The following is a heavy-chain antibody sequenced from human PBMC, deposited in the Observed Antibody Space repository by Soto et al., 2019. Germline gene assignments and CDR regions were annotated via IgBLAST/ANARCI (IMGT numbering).Heavy chain of an antibody. CDR1: GFTFSNYW. Sequence: EVQLVESGGGSVQPGGSLRLSCAASGFTFSNYWMHWVRQAPGKGLVWVSRINADGSSTSYVDSVKGRFTISRENAENTVYLQMNSLRAEDTAIYSGARGPDTQVSMDVWGIGTTVTVSS. J-gene: IGHJ6*04. CDR3: ARGPDTQVSMDV. CDR2: INADGSST. V-gene: IGHV3-74*01.